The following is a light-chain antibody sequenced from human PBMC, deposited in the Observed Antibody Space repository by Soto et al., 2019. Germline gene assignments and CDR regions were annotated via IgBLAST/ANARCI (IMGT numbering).Light chain of an antibody. Sequence: EIVLTQSPATLSLSPGERATLSCRASQSVGGSFAWYLQKPGQAPRLLIYDASNRATGIPARFSGSGSGTDFTLTISSLEAEDFAVYYCQQRYNWPLTFGGGTKLEIK. CDR3: QQRYNWPLT. J-gene: IGKJ4*01. CDR2: DAS. V-gene: IGKV3-11*01. CDR1: QSVGGS.